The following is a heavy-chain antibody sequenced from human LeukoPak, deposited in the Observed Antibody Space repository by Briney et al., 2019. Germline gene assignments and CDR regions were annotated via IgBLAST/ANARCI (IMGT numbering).Heavy chain of an antibody. J-gene: IGHJ4*02. V-gene: IGHV3-23*01. CDR3: ARGPVPDIWTSYYFDY. Sequence: GGSLRLSCVASGFTFSNYAMSWVRQAPGKGLEWVSTISGGSGSTYYADSVKGRFTISRDNSKNTLYLQMNSLRAEDTAVYYCARGPVPDIWTSYYFDYWGQGTLVTVSS. D-gene: IGHD2-2*01. CDR1: GFTFSNYA. CDR2: ISGGSGST.